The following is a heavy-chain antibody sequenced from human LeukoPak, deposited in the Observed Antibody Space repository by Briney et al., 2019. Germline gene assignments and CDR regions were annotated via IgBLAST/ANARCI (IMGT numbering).Heavy chain of an antibody. D-gene: IGHD2-21*01. J-gene: IGHJ4*02. CDR2: IYYSGST. V-gene: IGHV4-39*07. CDR3: ARGMSIPILETGSFDY. CDR1: GGSISSSSYY. Sequence: SETLSLTCTVSGGSISSSSYYWGWIRQPPGKGLEWIGNIYYSGSTYYNPSLKSRVTISVDMSKNQFSLKLSSVTAADTAVYYCARGMSIPILETGSFDYWGQGTLVTVSS.